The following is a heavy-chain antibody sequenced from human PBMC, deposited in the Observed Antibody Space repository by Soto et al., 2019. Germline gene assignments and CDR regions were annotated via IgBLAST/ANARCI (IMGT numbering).Heavy chain of an antibody. CDR3: AREGDFWSGLDYGLDV. J-gene: IGHJ6*02. Sequence: GGSLRLSCAASGFAFNVYEMNWVRQAPGEGLEWVSYISASGTTMNYADSVKGRFTISRDNAEDSLYLYMNNLRAEDTALYYCAREGDFWSGLDYGLDVWGQGTTVTVSS. CDR2: ISASGTTM. CDR1: GFAFNVYE. V-gene: IGHV3-48*03. D-gene: IGHD3-3*01.